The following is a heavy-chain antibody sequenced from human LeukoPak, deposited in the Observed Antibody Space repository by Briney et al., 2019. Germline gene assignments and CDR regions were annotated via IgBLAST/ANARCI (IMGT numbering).Heavy chain of an antibody. Sequence: PSETLSLTCTVSDDSLSSSSYYWGWIRQPPGKGLEWIGSIYYSGSTYYNPSLKSRVTISVDTSKNQFSLKLISVTAADTAVYYCARHRPLGLRAYDICGQGTTVTVSS. CDR1: DDSLSSSSYY. J-gene: IGHJ3*02. CDR2: IYYSGST. V-gene: IGHV4-39*01. CDR3: ARHRPLGLRAYDI. D-gene: IGHD5-18*01.